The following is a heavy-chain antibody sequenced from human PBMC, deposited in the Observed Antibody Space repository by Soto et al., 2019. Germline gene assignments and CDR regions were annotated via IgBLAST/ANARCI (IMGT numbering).Heavy chain of an antibody. CDR3: ARSSGYEYYFDY. CDR2: IIPILGIA. CDR1: GGTFSSYT. V-gene: IGHV1-69*02. Sequence: SVKVSCKASGGTFSSYTISWVRQAPGQGLEWMGRIIPILGIANYAQKFQGRVTITADKSTSTAYMELSSLRSEDTAVYYCARSSGYEYYFDYWGQGTLVTVSS. D-gene: IGHD5-12*01. J-gene: IGHJ4*02.